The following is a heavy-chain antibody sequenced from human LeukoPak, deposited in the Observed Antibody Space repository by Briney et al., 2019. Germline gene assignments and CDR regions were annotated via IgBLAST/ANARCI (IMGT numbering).Heavy chain of an antibody. D-gene: IGHD5-24*01. CDR3: AKGGNNVWHGDFDY. V-gene: IGHV3-23*01. J-gene: IGHJ4*02. CDR2: ISSSGAFT. Sequence: GGSLRLSCAASGFTFSSYALNWVRQTPGKGLEWVSGISSSGAFTYYADSAKGRFTISRDNSKNTLYLQMNSLRAEDTALYYCAKGGNNVWHGDFDYWARAPWSPSPQ. CDR1: GFTFSSYA.